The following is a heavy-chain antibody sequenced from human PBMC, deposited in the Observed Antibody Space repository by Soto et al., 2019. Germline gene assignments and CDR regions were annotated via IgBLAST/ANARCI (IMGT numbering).Heavy chain of an antibody. J-gene: IGHJ6*02. D-gene: IGHD3-10*01. Sequence: QVQLQESGPGLVKPSQTLSLTCTVSGGSISSGNYYWSWIRQPPGKGLEWIGYIFYSGTTYYNPSLKSRVSISVDTSKNQFSLRLSSLTAADAAVYYCARDSGWFGEFTYYYNGMDVWGQGTTVTVSS. CDR1: GGSISSGNYY. CDR2: IFYSGTT. CDR3: ARDSGWFGEFTYYYNGMDV. V-gene: IGHV4-30-4*01.